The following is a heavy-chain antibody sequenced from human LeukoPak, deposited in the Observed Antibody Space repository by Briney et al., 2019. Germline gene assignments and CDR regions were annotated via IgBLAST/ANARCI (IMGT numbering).Heavy chain of an antibody. J-gene: IGHJ4*02. D-gene: IGHD2-2*01. V-gene: IGHV4-31*03. CDR2: IYYSGST. CDR1: GGSISSGGYY. CDR3: ARAPEVVPAASPNYFDY. Sequence: PSQTLSLTCTVSGGSISSGGYYWSWIRHYPGKGLEWIGYIYYSGSTYYNPSLKSRVTISVDTSKNQFSLKLSSVTAADTAVYYCARAPEVVPAASPNYFDYWGQGTLVTVSS.